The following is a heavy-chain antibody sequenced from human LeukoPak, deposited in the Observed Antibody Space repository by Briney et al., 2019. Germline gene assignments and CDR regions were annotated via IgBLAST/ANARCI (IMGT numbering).Heavy chain of an antibody. CDR3: ARGWLGYSYAGPRNYFDY. CDR1: GGSFSGYY. Sequence: PSETLSLTCAVYGGSFSGYYWSWIRQPPGKGLEWIGEINHSGSTNYNPSLKSRVTISVDTSKNQFSLKLSSVTAADTAVYYCARGWLGYSYAGPRNYFDYWGQGTLVTVSS. J-gene: IGHJ4*02. CDR2: INHSGST. D-gene: IGHD5-18*01. V-gene: IGHV4-34*01.